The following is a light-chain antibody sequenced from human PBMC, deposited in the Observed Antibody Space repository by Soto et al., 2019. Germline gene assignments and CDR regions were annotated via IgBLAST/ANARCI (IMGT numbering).Light chain of an antibody. J-gene: IGKJ1*01. V-gene: IGKV3-20*01. CDR2: GAS. CDR3: QQYSSSPPT. Sequence: EIVLTQSPGTLSLSPGEEATLSCRASQSVTGSYLAWYQQKPGQAPRLLIYGASTRATGIPDRFSGSGSGTDFTLTISRLEPDDFEVYCCQQYSSSPPTFGQGTKVEMK. CDR1: QSVTGSY.